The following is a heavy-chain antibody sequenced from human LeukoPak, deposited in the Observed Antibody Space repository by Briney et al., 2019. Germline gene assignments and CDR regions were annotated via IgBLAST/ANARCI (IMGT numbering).Heavy chain of an antibody. V-gene: IGHV4-34*01. CDR1: GESLNSYY. CDR3: ARGAWATRLGS. D-gene: IGHD2-15*01. CDR2: IYESGTT. J-gene: IGHJ4*02. Sequence: SQTLSLTCAVYGESLNSYYWSWVRQPPGEGLEWIGEIYESGTTEYNPSLKSRVTISMVPSKQQFSLSLSSVTAADTAVYYCARGAWATRLGSWGLGTPVIVSS.